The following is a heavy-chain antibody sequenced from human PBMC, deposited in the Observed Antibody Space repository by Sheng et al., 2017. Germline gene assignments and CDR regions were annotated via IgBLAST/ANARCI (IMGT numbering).Heavy chain of an antibody. J-gene: IGHJ4*02. CDR1: GGSFSGYY. D-gene: IGHD3-22*01. CDR2: INHSGST. Sequence: QVQLQQWGAGLLKPSETLSLTCAVYGGSFSGYYWSWIRQPPGKGLEWIGEINHSGSTNYNPSLKSRVTISVDTSKNQFSLKLSSVTAADTAVYYCARGHDEVITMIVVDRQNRGPYDYWGQGTLVTVSS. V-gene: IGHV4-34*01. CDR3: ARGHDEVITMIVVDRQNRGPYDY.